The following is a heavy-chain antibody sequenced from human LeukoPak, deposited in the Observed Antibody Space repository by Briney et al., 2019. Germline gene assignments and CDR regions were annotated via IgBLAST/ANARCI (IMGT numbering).Heavy chain of an antibody. Sequence: SETLSLTCTVSGGSIRSYYWSWIRQPPGKGLEWIGYIYYSGSTNYNPSLKSRVTISADTSKNQFSLKLSSVTAADTAVYYCARTRDYYDGSGYSLFDYWGQGTLVTVSS. J-gene: IGHJ4*02. CDR2: IYYSGST. CDR3: ARTRDYYDGSGYSLFDY. V-gene: IGHV4-59*01. CDR1: GGSIRSYY. D-gene: IGHD3-22*01.